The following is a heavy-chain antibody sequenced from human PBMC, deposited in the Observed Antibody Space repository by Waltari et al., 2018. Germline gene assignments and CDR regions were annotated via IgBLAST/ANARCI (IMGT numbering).Heavy chain of an antibody. V-gene: IGHV1-69*12. J-gene: IGHJ3*02. CDR1: GDTFSTYD. Sequence: QVQLVQSGAEVKKPGSSVKVSCKASGDTFSTYDTTGVRQAPGQGLEWMGGIIPIFDTPSYPQKFQGRVTITADASTKTAYMELSSLRSEDTAVYYCARDVSLVVTDDDPDIWGQGTMVTVSS. D-gene: IGHD3-16*01. CDR2: IIPIFDTP. CDR3: ARDVSLVVTDDDPDI.